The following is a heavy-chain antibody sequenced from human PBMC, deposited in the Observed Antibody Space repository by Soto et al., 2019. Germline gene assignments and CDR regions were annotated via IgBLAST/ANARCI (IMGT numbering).Heavy chain of an antibody. V-gene: IGHV3-15*01. CDR1: GLTFSNVW. Sequence: EVQLVESGGGSVKPGGSLRLSCAASGLTFSNVWMTWVRQAPGKGLEWVGRIKSKSDGETADVAAPVKARFTISRDDSKNTVFLEMNSLKSEETALYYSAITAMINRDSSTSFDYWGRGTQVTVSS. D-gene: IGHD5-18*01. CDR2: IKSKSDGETA. J-gene: IGHJ4*02. CDR3: AITAMINRDSSTSFDY.